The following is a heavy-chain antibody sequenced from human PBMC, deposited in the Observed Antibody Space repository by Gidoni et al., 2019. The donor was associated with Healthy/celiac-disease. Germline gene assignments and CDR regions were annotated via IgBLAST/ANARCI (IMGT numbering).Heavy chain of an antibody. CDR2: IWYDGSNK. D-gene: IGHD3-16*01. CDR3: ARDGVGEGGFSYYYYYMDV. J-gene: IGHJ6*03. V-gene: IGHV3-33*01. CDR1: GFTFSSHG. Sequence: QVQLVESGGGVVQPGRSLRLSCAASGFTFSSHGMPWVRQAPGKGLEWVAGIWYDGSNKYYEDSVKGRFTISRDNSKNTLYLQMNSLRAEDTAVYYCARDGVGEGGFSYYYYYMDVWGKGTTVTVSS.